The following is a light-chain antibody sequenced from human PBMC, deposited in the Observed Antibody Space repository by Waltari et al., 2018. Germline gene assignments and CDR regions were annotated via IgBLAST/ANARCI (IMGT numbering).Light chain of an antibody. V-gene: IGKV4-1*01. J-gene: IGKJ2*01. CDR2: RAS. Sequence: DIVMTQSPDSLAVSLGERATINGQSTQSVFYSTKNKNYLAWYQQKPGQAPKLLIYRASTRESGVPDRFSGSGSGTDFTLTISSLQAEDVAVYYCQQYYGNPRTFGQGTKLEIK. CDR1: QSVFYSTKNKNY. CDR3: QQYYGNPRT.